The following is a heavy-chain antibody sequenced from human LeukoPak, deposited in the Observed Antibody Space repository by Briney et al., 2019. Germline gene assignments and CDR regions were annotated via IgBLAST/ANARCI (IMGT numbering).Heavy chain of an antibody. CDR3: ARAESRNWFDP. Sequence: ASVKVSCKASGYTFTSYGISWVRQAPGQGLEWMGWISAHNGNTNYAQKLQGRATMTTDTSTSTAYVELRSLRSDDTAVYYCARAESRNWFDPWGQGTLVTVPP. J-gene: IGHJ5*02. V-gene: IGHV1-18*01. D-gene: IGHD6-13*01. CDR1: GYTFTSYG. CDR2: ISAHNGNT.